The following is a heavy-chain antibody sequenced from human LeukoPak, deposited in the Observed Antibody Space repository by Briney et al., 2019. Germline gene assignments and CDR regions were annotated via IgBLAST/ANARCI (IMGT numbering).Heavy chain of an antibody. J-gene: IGHJ3*02. V-gene: IGHV4-31*03. CDR1: GVSISDGRYY. CDR2: KYYSGSA. Sequence: KASETLSLTCSVSGVSISDGRYYWTWIRQHPGKGLEWIGYKYYSGSANYNPSLKSRLTISVDTSKNQFSLQLSSVTAADTAMYYCATPYCSSTSCLDVFNIWGQGTMVTVSS. CDR3: ATPYCSSTSCLDVFNI. D-gene: IGHD2-2*01.